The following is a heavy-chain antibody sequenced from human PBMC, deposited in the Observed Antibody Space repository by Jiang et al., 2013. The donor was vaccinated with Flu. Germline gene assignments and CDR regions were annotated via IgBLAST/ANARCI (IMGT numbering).Heavy chain of an antibody. J-gene: IGHJ6*02. Sequence: TVSGASISSYYWSWIRQPPGKGLEWIGYISNSGSTNYNPSFESRLTISEDTSKNQFSLKLTSLTAADTAVYYCARDRMTYDSSGYYYNYYGMDVWGQGTTVTVSS. CDR3: ARDRMTYDSSGYYYNYYGMDV. V-gene: IGHV4-59*01. CDR1: GASISSYY. D-gene: IGHD3-22*01. CDR2: ISNSGST.